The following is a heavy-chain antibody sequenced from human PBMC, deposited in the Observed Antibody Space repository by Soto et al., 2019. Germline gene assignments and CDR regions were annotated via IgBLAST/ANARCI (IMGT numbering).Heavy chain of an antibody. CDR1: GFTFSSYA. J-gene: IGHJ4*02. Sequence: EVQLLESGGGLVQPGGSLRLSCAASGFTFSSYAMSWVRQAPGKGLEWVSAIGGSGGSTDYADSVKGRFTISRDNSKNTLYLPLTSLRAEDTAVYYCAKENGYSSTWFEFDYCGQGTLVTVSS. CDR3: AKENGYSSTWFEFDY. CDR2: IGGSGGST. V-gene: IGHV3-23*01. D-gene: IGHD6-13*01.